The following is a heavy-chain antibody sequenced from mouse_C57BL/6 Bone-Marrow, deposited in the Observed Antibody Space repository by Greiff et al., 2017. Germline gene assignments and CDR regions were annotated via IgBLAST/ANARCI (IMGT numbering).Heavy chain of an antibody. CDR1: GFTFSSYG. V-gene: IGHV5-6*02. D-gene: IGHD1-1*01. J-gene: IGHJ2*01. CDR2: ISSGGSYT. CDR3: ARPGSSYYFDY. Sequence: EVKLVESGGDLVKPGASLKLSCAASGFTFSSYGMSWVRQTPDKRLEWVATISSGGSYTYYPDSVKGRFTIARDNAKNTLYLQLSSLKSEDTAMYYCARPGSSYYFDYWGQGTTLTVSS.